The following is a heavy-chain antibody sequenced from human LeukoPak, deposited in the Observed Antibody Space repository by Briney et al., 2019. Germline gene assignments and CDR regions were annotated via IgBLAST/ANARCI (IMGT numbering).Heavy chain of an antibody. CDR2: IYYSGST. CDR1: GGSISSSSYY. CDR3: ARGPYSYDSSGAFDI. D-gene: IGHD3-22*01. V-gene: IGHV4-39*01. Sequence: SETLSLTCTVSGGSISSSSYYWGWIRQPPGKGLEWIGIIYYSGSTYYNPSLKSRLTISVDTSKNQFSLRLSSVTAADTAVYFCARGPYSYDSSGAFDIWGQGTMVTISS. J-gene: IGHJ3*02.